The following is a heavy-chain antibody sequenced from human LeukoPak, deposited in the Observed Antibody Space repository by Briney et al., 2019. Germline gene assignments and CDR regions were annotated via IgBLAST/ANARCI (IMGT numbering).Heavy chain of an antibody. Sequence: GGSLRLSCAASGFTFSSYWIHWVRQAPGKGLVWVSRISTDGGTTVYADSVRGRFTISRDNAKNTLYLQMISLRPEDTAVYYCAGVYNTNRRAFDMWGKGTMVTVCS. CDR2: ISTDGGTT. D-gene: IGHD1-14*01. J-gene: IGHJ3*02. CDR1: GFTFSSYW. CDR3: AGVYNTNRRAFDM. V-gene: IGHV3-74*01.